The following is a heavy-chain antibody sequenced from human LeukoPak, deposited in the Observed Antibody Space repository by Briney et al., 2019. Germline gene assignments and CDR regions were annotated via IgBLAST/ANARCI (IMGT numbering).Heavy chain of an antibody. CDR2: IYHSGYT. CDR3: ARGNVVVPAAIDY. D-gene: IGHD2-2*01. CDR1: GYSISNGYY. J-gene: IGHJ4*02. Sequence: SETLSLTCTVSGYSISNGYYWGWIRQPPGKGLEWIGSIYHSGYTYYNPSLKSRVTIAVDTSKNQFSLKLSSVTAADTAVYYCARGNVVVPAAIDYWGQGTLVTVSS. V-gene: IGHV4-38-2*02.